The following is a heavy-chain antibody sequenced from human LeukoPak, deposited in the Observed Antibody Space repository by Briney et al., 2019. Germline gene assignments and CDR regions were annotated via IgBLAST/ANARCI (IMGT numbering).Heavy chain of an antibody. CDR1: GYTFTDYY. CDR2: FDPEDGET. J-gene: IGHJ4*02. CDR3: ATMFGSSWFLFDY. Sequence: ASVKVSCKASGYTFTDYYMHWVRQAPGKGLEWMGGFDPEDGETIYVQKFQGRVTMTEDTSTDTAYMELSSLRSEDTAVYYCATMFGSSWFLFDYWGQGTLVTVSS. D-gene: IGHD6-13*01. V-gene: IGHV1-24*01.